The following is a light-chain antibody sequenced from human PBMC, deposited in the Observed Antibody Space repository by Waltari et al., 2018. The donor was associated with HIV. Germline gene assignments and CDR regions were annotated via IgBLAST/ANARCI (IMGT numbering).Light chain of an antibody. CDR3: ESADSTGNYWA. CDR2: KDS. Sequence: SYALTQPPSVSVSPGQTATLTCSVAALPTHSASLYQQKPGQAPLLVIYKDSGRPSGIPDRFSGSNSGTTVTLIISGVQAEDEADYYCESADSTGNYWAFGGGTKLTVL. V-gene: IGLV3-25*03. J-gene: IGLJ2*01. CDR1: ALPTHS.